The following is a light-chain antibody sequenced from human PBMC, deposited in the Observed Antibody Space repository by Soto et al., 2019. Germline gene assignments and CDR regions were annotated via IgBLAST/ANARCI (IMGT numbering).Light chain of an antibody. CDR2: DAS. J-gene: IGKJ2*01. CDR1: QSVSSY. Sequence: IVLTQSPATLSLSPGERATLSCRVSQSVSSYLAWYQQKPGQAPRLLIYDASNRATGIPARFSGSGSGTDFTLNISSLEPEDFAVYYCQQRGNWPPYTFGQGTKLEIK. CDR3: QQRGNWPPYT. V-gene: IGKV3-11*01.